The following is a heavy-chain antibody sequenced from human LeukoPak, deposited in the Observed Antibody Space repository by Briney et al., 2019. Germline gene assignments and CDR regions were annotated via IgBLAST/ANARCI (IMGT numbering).Heavy chain of an antibody. Sequence: GRSLRLSCAASGFTFDDYAMHWVPQAPGKGLEWVSGISWNSGSIGYADSVKGRFTISRDNAKNSLYLQMNSLRAEDTAFYYCAINGGGDSGYGNFDYWGQGTLVTVSS. D-gene: IGHD5-12*01. V-gene: IGHV3-9*01. CDR3: AINGGGDSGYGNFDY. J-gene: IGHJ4*02. CDR2: ISWNSGSI. CDR1: GFTFDDYA.